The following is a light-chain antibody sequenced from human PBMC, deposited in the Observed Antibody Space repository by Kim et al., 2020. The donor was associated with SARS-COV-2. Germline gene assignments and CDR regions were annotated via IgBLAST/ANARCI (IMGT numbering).Light chain of an antibody. CDR1: QSISSW. J-gene: IGKJ1*01. V-gene: IGKV1-5*03. Sequence: DIQMTQSPSTLSASVGDRVTITCRASQSISSWLAWYQQKPGKAPKLLIYKASSLESGVPSSFSGSGSGTEFTLTISSLQPDSFASYYCQQYNSYPWTFGQGTKVDIK. CDR3: QQYNSYPWT. CDR2: KAS.